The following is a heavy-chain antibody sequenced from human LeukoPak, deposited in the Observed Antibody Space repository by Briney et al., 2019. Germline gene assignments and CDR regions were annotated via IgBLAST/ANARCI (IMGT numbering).Heavy chain of an antibody. Sequence: GGSLRLSCAASGFTFSSYEMNWVRQAPGKGLEWVSYISSSGSTIYYADSVKGRFTISRDNAKNTLYLQMNSLRAEDTAVYYCASALGYCSSTSCSHNYYGMDVWGQGTTVTVSS. V-gene: IGHV3-48*03. D-gene: IGHD2-2*01. CDR2: ISSSGSTI. CDR3: ASALGYCSSTSCSHNYYGMDV. J-gene: IGHJ6*02. CDR1: GFTFSSYE.